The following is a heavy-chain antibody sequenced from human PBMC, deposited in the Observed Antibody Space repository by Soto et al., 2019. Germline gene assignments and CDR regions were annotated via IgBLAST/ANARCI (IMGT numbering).Heavy chain of an antibody. J-gene: IGHJ4*02. CDR3: ARIVKRYYGSGSSYNDLDY. V-gene: IGHV2-70*11. Sequence: GPTLVNPTQTLTLTCTFSGFSLKTSGVCVSWIRQPPGKALEWLARIDWDDDKYYSTSLKTRLTISKDTSKNQVVLTLANMDPVDTATYYCARIVKRYYGSGSSYNDLDYWGPGTLVTVSS. D-gene: IGHD3-10*01. CDR1: GFSLKTSGVC. CDR2: IDWDDDK.